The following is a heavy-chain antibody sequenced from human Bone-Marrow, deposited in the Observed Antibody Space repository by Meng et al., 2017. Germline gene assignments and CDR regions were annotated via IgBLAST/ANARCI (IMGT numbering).Heavy chain of an antibody. CDR3: ARDEDISAAGKVFGDY. CDR1: GYTFTTYD. J-gene: IGHJ4*02. CDR2: MNPNSGNT. D-gene: IGHD6-25*01. V-gene: IGHV1-8*01. Sequence: ASVKVSCKASGYTFTTYDINWVRQATGQGLEGMGYMNPNSGNTGYAQKFHGRVTMTRDTSISTAYMELSGLRSDDTAMYYCARDEDISAAGKVFGDYWGQGTLVTVSS.